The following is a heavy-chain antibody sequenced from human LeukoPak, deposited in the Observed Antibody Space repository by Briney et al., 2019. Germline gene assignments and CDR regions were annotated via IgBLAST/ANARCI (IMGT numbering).Heavy chain of an antibody. CDR1: EFTFSSYS. J-gene: IGHJ3*02. Sequence: GGSLRLSCAASEFTFSSYSMNWVRQAPGKGLEWVSYITNSGNSKSYADSVKGRFTISRDNSKNTLYLQMNSLRAEDTAVYYCAKDLNWSLVWFGGDVAFDIWGQGTMVTVSS. CDR2: ITNSGNSK. V-gene: IGHV3-48*01. CDR3: AKDLNWSLVWFGGDVAFDI. D-gene: IGHD3-10*01.